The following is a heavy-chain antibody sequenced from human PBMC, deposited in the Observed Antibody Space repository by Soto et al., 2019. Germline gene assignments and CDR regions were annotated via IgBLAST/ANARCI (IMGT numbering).Heavy chain of an antibody. V-gene: IGHV2-5*02. Sequence: SGPTLVKPTETLTLTCTFSGFSLSTSGVGVGWIRQPPGKALEWLALIYWDDDKRYSPSLKSRLTITKDTSKNQVVLTMTNMDPVDTATYYCAHSVSGYESHYYYYMDVWGKGTTVTVSS. CDR1: GFSLSTSGVG. J-gene: IGHJ6*03. CDR3: AHSVSGYESHYYYYMDV. D-gene: IGHD5-12*01. CDR2: IYWDDDK.